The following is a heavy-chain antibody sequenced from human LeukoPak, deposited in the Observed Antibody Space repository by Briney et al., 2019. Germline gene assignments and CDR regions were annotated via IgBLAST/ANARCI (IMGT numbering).Heavy chain of an antibody. CDR3: ARDLEATTGGFDY. Sequence: SETLSLTCTVSGGSISSDDYYWSWIRQPPGKGLEWIGYIHYSGSTYYNPSLKSRVTISVDTSKNQFSLKVNSVTAADTAVYYCARDLEATTGGFDYWGQGTLVTVSS. D-gene: IGHD5-12*01. V-gene: IGHV4-30-4*01. J-gene: IGHJ4*02. CDR2: IHYSGST. CDR1: GGSISSDDYY.